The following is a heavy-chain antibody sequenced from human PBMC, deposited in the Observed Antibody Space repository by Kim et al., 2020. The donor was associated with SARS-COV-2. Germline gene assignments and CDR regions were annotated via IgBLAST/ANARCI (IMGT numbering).Heavy chain of an antibody. CDR3: ARLIGTQDYGMDV. D-gene: IGHD1-20*01. J-gene: IGHJ6*02. Sequence: YSVSVKSRITIHPDTSKSQFSLQLNAVTPEDTAVYYCARLIGTQDYGMDVWGQGTTVTVSS. V-gene: IGHV6-1*01.